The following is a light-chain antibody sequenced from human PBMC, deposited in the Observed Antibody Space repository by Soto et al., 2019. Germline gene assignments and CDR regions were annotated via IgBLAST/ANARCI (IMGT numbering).Light chain of an antibody. CDR1: EIVSSN. CDR3: QQYFNWPPYT. V-gene: IGKV3-15*01. J-gene: IGKJ2*01. CDR2: GAS. Sequence: PGDRATLSCRASEIVSSNVAWYQQKPGQTPRLLIYGASTRATGVPPRFSGSRSGTEFTLTISSLQSEDFAVYYCQQYFNWPPYTFGQGTKVDIK.